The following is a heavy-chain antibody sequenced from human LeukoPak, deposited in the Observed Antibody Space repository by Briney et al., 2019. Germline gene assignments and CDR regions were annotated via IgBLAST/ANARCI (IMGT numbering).Heavy chain of an antibody. CDR3: ARDSVVVAPNRFDY. CDR2: IRYDGSNI. D-gene: IGHD2-15*01. Sequence: HPGGSLRLSCAASGFTFSSYGMHWVRQAPGKGLEWVAFIRYDGSNIYYSDSVKGRFTISRDNAKNSLYLQMNNLRAEDTAVYYCARDSVVVAPNRFDYWGQGTLVTVSS. CDR1: GFTFSSYG. J-gene: IGHJ4*02. V-gene: IGHV3-30*02.